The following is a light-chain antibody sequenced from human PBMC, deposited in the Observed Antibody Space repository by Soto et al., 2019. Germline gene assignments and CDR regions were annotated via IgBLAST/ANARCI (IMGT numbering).Light chain of an antibody. Sequence: EIVLTQSPGTLSLSPGERVTLSCRASQSVSSSYLAWYQQKPGQAPRLLISGASTGATGIPARFSGSGSGTEFTLTISSLQSEDCAIYYCQQYHTWPITFGGGTKVEIK. CDR1: QSVSSSY. CDR3: QQYHTWPIT. V-gene: IGKV3-15*01. CDR2: GAS. J-gene: IGKJ4*01.